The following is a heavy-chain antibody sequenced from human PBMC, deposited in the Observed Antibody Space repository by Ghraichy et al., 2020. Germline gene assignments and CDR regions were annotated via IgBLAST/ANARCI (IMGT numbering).Heavy chain of an antibody. Sequence: GGSLRLSCEASGFRISDYAMSWVRQTPGKGLEWVSVISGSADRTYYVDSVKGRFTISRDKSKSTLFLQMNRLRGDDTAMYYCAKDPWTPEWELLAGAFDIWGQGAMVTVSS. J-gene: IGHJ3*02. CDR1: GFRISDYA. V-gene: IGHV3-23*01. D-gene: IGHD4-23*01. CDR2: ISGSADRT. CDR3: AKDPWTPEWELLAGAFDI.